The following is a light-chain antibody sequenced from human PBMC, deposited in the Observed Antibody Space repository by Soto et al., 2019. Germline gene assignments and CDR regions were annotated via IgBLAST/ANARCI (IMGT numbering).Light chain of an antibody. J-gene: IGLJ2*01. CDR3: SSYRSGSTLVV. CDR1: SSDIGGYYY. Sequence: QSVLTQPASVSRSPGQSITISCTGTSSDIGGYYYVSWYQQHPGKAPKVIIYEVTNRSSGVSNRFSASKSGNTASLTISGLLAEDDAHYYCSSYRSGSTLVVFGGGTKLTVL. CDR2: EVT. V-gene: IGLV2-14*01.